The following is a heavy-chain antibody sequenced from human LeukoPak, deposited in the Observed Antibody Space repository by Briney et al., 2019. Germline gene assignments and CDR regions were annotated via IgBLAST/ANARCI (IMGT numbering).Heavy chain of an antibody. D-gene: IGHD3-22*01. J-gene: IGHJ4*02. CDR3: ARATFYYDSSGYYYFDY. V-gene: IGHV3-30*04. Sequence: AGGSLRLSCAASGFTFNNYAMHWVRQAPGKGLEWVAVISYDGSNKYYADSVKGRFTISRDNSKNTLYLQMNSLRAEDTAVYYCARATFYYDSSGYYYFDYWGQGTLVTVSS. CDR2: ISYDGSNK. CDR1: GFTFNNYA.